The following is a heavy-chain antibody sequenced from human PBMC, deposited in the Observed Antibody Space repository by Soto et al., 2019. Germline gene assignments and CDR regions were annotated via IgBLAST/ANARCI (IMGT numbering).Heavy chain of an antibody. CDR3: AKDGRTPGHPLDY. J-gene: IGHJ4*02. Sequence: RGSRILSCAASGFPFGDFWMDWVRQVPGKGLVWVSRINSDALTTSYADSVKGRFTISRDNARSTLYLQMNSLTADDTAVYYCAKDGRTPGHPLDYWGQGTLVTVSS. CDR2: INSDALTT. D-gene: IGHD1-26*01. V-gene: IGHV3-74*01. CDR1: GFPFGDFW.